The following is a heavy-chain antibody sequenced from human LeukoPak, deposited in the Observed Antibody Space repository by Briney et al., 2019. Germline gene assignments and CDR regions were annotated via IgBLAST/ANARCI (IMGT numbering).Heavy chain of an antibody. D-gene: IGHD3-10*01. CDR1: GYSISSGYY. J-gene: IGHJ6*03. V-gene: IGHV4-38-2*02. CDR3: ARAVGSGSFQTYYYYMDV. Sequence: SETLSLTCTVSGYSISSGYYWGWTRQPPGKGLEWIGSIYHSGSTYYNPSLKSRVTISVDTSKNQFSLKLNSVTAADTAVYYCARAVGSGSFQTYYYYMDVWGKGTTVTISS. CDR2: IYHSGST.